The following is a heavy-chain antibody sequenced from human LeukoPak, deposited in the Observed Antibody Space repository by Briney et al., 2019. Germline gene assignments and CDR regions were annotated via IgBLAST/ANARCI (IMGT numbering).Heavy chain of an antibody. D-gene: IGHD3-22*01. CDR2: ISGSGGST. Sequence: PGGSLRLSCAASGFTFSSYGMSWVRQAPGKGLEWVSAISGSGGSTYYADSVKGRFTISRDNSKNTLYLQMNSLRAEDTAVYYCAKDRDYYDSSGYYAVGYFDYWGQGTLVTVSS. CDR3: AKDRDYYDSSGYYAVGYFDY. CDR1: GFTFSSYG. J-gene: IGHJ4*02. V-gene: IGHV3-23*01.